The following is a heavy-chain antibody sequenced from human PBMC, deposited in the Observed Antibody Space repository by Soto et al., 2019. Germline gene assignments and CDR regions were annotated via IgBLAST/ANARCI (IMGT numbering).Heavy chain of an antibody. Sequence: QVQLVESGGGVVQPGRSLRLSCAASGFTFSSYVMHWVRQAPGKGLEWVAGILYDGSNKYYGESVKGRFTISRDNSKNTLYLHVSSLRAEDTALYYCARDYGSLEWFGEYRYGMDVWGQGTTVTVSS. CDR3: ARDYGSLEWFGEYRYGMDV. D-gene: IGHD3-10*01. V-gene: IGHV3-30-3*01. J-gene: IGHJ6*02. CDR2: ILYDGSNK. CDR1: GFTFSSYV.